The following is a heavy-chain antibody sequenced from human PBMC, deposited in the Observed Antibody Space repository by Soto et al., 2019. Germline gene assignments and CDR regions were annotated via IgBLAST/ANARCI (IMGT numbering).Heavy chain of an antibody. CDR1: CYTFTSYG. V-gene: IGHV1-18*04. J-gene: IGHJ4*02. D-gene: IGHD6-19*01. CDR3: AREGQWLVNYYFDY. Sequence: SAQVSFKASCYTFTSYGISWVRQAPGQGLEWMGWISAYNGNTNYAQKLQGRVTMTTDTSTSTAYMELRSLRSDDTAVYYCAREGQWLVNYYFDYWGQGTLVTVSS. CDR2: ISAYNGNT.